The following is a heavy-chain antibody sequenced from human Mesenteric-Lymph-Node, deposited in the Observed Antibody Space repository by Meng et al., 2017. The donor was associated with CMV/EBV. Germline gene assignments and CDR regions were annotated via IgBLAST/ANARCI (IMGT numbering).Heavy chain of an antibody. CDR3: AKDCCSSMAYFDS. V-gene: IGHV3-23*01. CDR2: ISGSGSTT. D-gene: IGHD2-21*01. Sequence: GGSLRLSCAASGLSFSTYVMTWVRQAPGKGLEWVAGISGSGSTTYYADSVRGRFTISRDNSKNTLYLQMNSLRAEDTAVYYCAKDCCSSMAYFDSWGQGTLVTVSS. J-gene: IGHJ4*02. CDR1: GLSFSTYV.